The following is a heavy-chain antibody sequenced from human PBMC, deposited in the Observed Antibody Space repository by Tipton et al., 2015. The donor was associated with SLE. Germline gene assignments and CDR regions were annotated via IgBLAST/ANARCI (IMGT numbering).Heavy chain of an antibody. D-gene: IGHD1-26*01. V-gene: IGHV4-31*03. CDR2: IGYRGNT. Sequence: TLSLTCTVSGDSITSDDYFWTWIRHHPGKGLEWIGHIGYRGNTDYTPSLKSRLTMSVDTSKNQFFLRLTSVTAADTAVYYCAREIGGGSNDYWGQGTLVTVSS. J-gene: IGHJ4*02. CDR1: GDSITSDDYF. CDR3: AREIGGGSNDY.